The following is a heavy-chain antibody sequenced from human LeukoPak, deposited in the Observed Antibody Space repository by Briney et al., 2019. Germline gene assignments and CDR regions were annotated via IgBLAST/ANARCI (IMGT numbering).Heavy chain of an antibody. J-gene: IGHJ4*02. Sequence: GESLRISCKGSGYSFTSYWISWVRQMPGKGLEWRGRIDPGDSYTNYSPSFQGHVTISADKSISTAYLQWSSLKASDTAMYYCATTPEGPYDSSGYYYDDYWGQGTLVTVSS. V-gene: IGHV5-10-1*01. CDR2: IDPGDSYT. D-gene: IGHD3-22*01. CDR1: GYSFTSYW. CDR3: ATTPEGPYDSSGYYYDDY.